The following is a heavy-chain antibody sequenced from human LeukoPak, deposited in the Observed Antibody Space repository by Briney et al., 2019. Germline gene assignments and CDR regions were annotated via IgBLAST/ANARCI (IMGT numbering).Heavy chain of an antibody. V-gene: IGHV3-48*03. CDR1: GFTFSSYE. Sequence: GGSLRLSCAASGFTFSSYEMNWVRQAPGKGLEWVSYISSSGSTIYYADSVKGRFTISRDNAKISLYLQMNSLRAEDTAVYYCARVLRFLRYFDYWGQGTLVTVSS. D-gene: IGHD3-3*01. CDR3: ARVLRFLRYFDY. CDR2: ISSSGSTI. J-gene: IGHJ4*02.